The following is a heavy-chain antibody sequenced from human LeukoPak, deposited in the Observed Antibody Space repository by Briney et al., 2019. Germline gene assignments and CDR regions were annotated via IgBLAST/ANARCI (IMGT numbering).Heavy chain of an antibody. CDR1: GFTLSSYA. CDR3: AKDLTGTTGGYFDY. J-gene: IGHJ4*02. CDR2: ISGSGGST. V-gene: IGHV3-23*01. D-gene: IGHD1-7*01. Sequence: GGSLRLSCAASGFTLSSYAMSWVRQAPGEGLEWVSAISGSGGSTYYADSVKGRFTISRDNSKNTLYLQMNSLRAEDTAVYYCAKDLTGTTGGYFDYWGQGTLVTVSS.